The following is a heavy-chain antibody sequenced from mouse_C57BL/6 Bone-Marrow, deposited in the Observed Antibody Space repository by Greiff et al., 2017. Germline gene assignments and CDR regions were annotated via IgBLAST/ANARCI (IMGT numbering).Heavy chain of an antibody. V-gene: IGHV5-6*01. CDR1: GFTFSSYG. CDR3: ARHRDRFDY. CDR2: ISSGGSYT. J-gene: IGHJ2*01. D-gene: IGHD2-14*01. Sequence: EVQLVESGGDLVKPGGSLKLSCAASGFTFSSYGMSWVRQTPDKRLEWVATISSGGSYTYYPDSVKGRFTISRDNAKNTLYLQMSSLKSEDTAMYYCARHRDRFDYWGQGTTLTVSS.